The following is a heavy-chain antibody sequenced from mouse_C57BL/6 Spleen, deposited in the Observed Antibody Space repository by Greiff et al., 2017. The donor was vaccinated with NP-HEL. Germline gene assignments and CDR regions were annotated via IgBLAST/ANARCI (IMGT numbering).Heavy chain of an antibody. Sequence: VQLKESGAELVKPGASVKLSCTASGFNIKDYYMHWVKQRTEQGLEWIGRIDPEDGETKYAPKFQGKATITADTSSNTAYLQLSSLTSEDTAVYYCARSKGRLLPWFAYWGQGTLVTVSA. CDR2: IDPEDGET. J-gene: IGHJ3*01. D-gene: IGHD3-2*02. V-gene: IGHV14-2*01. CDR3: ARSKGRLLPWFAY. CDR1: GFNIKDYY.